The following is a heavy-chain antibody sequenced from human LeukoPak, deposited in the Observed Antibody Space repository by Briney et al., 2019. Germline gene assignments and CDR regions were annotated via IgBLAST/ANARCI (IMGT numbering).Heavy chain of an antibody. D-gene: IGHD6-13*01. CDR1: GGSISSGGYS. CDR2: IYHSGST. V-gene: IGHV4-30-2*01. CDR3: ARLVRRQQHLNWFDP. Sequence: PSQTLSLTCAVSGGSISSGGYSWSWIRQPPGKGLEWIGYIYHSGSTYYNPSPKSRVTISVDRSKNQFSLKLSSVTAADTAVYYCARLVRRQQHLNWFDPWGQGTLVTVSS. J-gene: IGHJ5*02.